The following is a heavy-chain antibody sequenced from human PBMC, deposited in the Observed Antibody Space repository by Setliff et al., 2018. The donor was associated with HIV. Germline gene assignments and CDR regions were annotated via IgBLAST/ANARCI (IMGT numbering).Heavy chain of an antibody. D-gene: IGHD3-22*01. V-gene: IGHV1-18*01. J-gene: IGHJ1*01. Sequence: ASVKVSCKISGYIFSHYGVTWVRQAPGQGLEYMGYISGYTGITHYAQSFQGRVTMTTDPSTNTAYMEMRTLRSDDTAVYYCVRGVTRDISGYYRDEYFQHWGQGTPVTVS. CDR3: VRGVTRDISGYYRDEYFQH. CDR1: GYIFSHYG. CDR2: ISGYTGIT.